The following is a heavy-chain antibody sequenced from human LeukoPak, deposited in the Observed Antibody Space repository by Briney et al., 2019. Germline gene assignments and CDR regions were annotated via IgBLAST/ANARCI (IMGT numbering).Heavy chain of an antibody. J-gene: IGHJ1*01. CDR1: GFTFSDYY. D-gene: IGHD3-22*01. V-gene: IGHV3-11*04. CDR3: AKAGRDYYDSSGYYWYFQH. CDR2: ISSSGSTI. Sequence: GGSLRLSCAASGFTFSDYYMSWIRQAPGKGLEWVSYISSSGSTIYYADSVKGRFAISRDNSKNTLYLQMNSLRAEDTAVYYCAKAGRDYYDSSGYYWYFQHWGQGTLVTVSS.